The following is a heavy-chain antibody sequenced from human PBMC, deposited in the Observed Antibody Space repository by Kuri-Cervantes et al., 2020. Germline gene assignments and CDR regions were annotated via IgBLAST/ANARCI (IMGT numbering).Heavy chain of an antibody. Sequence: ASVKVSCKASGYTFTGYYMHWVRQAPGQGFEWMGWINPNSGGTNYAQKFQGRVTMTRDTSISTAYMELSRLRSDDTAVYYCAREGGYCSSTSCYWILRDYYYGMDVWGQGTTVTVSS. D-gene: IGHD2-2*01. CDR2: INPNSGGT. V-gene: IGHV1-2*02. CDR3: AREGGYCSSTSCYWILRDYYYGMDV. J-gene: IGHJ6*02. CDR1: GYTFTGYY.